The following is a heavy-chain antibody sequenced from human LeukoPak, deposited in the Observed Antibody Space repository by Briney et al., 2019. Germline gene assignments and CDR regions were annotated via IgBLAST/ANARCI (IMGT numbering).Heavy chain of an antibody. CDR1: GFTFTTYA. CDR3: MSDLDN. CDR2: IKTKGEGGTV. Sequence: GGSLRLSCGASGFTFTTYAMTWVRQAQGKGLEWVGRIKTKGEGGTVDYAAPVKGRFTISRDDSKNTLYLQMNSLKTEDTAIYYCMSDLDNWGQGTLVTVSS. J-gene: IGHJ4*02. V-gene: IGHV3-15*01.